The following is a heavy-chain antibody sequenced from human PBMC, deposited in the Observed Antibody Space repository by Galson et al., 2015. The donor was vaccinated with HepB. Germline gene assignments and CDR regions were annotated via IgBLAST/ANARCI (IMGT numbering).Heavy chain of an antibody. CDR2: IDPRGGST. V-gene: IGHV1-46*01. D-gene: IGHD3-22*01. J-gene: IGHJ5*02. CDR1: GYSFRSYA. CDR3: ARGGSYFDGRGSLYNWFDP. Sequence: SVKVSCKASGYSFRSYALHWVRQAPGQGLEWMAIIDPRGGSTTFAQKFQGRVTLTRDTSTSTVYMELSSLRSEDTAVYYCARGGSYFDGRGSLYNWFDPWGQGTLVTVSS.